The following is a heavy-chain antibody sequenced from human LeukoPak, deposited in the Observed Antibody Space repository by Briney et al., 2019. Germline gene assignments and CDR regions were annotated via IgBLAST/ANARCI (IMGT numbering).Heavy chain of an antibody. V-gene: IGHV3-48*03. J-gene: IGHJ4*02. D-gene: IGHD1-26*01. CDR1: GFTFSSYE. CDR3: ASSGNYRIYYFDY. CDR2: ISSSGSTI. Sequence: GGSLRLSCAASGFTFSSYEMNWVRQAPGKGLEWVSYISSSGSTIYYADSVKGRFTISRDNAKNSLYLQMNSLRAEDTAVYYCASSGNYRIYYFDYWGQGTLVTVSS.